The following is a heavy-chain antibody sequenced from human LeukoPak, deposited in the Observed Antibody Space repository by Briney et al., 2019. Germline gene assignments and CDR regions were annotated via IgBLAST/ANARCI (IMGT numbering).Heavy chain of an antibody. Sequence: ASVKVSCKASGYTFTNYGISWVRQAPGQGLEWMGWISVYMGNTNYAQKFEGRVTMTTDTSKSTAYMEVRSLRSDDTAVYYCARPGSWSLRSGFDYWGQGTLVTVSS. D-gene: IGHD6-13*01. CDR1: GYTFTNYG. V-gene: IGHV1-18*01. CDR3: ARPGSWSLRSGFDY. J-gene: IGHJ4*02. CDR2: ISVYMGNT.